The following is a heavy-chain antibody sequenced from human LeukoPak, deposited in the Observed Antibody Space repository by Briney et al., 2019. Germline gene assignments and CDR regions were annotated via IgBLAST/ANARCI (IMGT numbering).Heavy chain of an antibody. Sequence: SETLSLTCTVSGGSISSYYWSWIRQPPGKGLEWIGYIYYSGSTNYNPSLESRVTISVDTSKNQFSLKLSSVTAADTAVYHCARHNDYYVVGGMDVWGQGTTVTVSS. CDR1: GGSISSYY. CDR2: IYYSGST. CDR3: ARHNDYYVVGGMDV. D-gene: IGHD3-10*02. J-gene: IGHJ6*02. V-gene: IGHV4-59*08.